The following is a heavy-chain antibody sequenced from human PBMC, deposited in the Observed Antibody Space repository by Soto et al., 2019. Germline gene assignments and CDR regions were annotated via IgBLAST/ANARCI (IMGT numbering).Heavy chain of an antibody. CDR2: IIPIFGTA. Sequence: QVQLVQSGAEVKKPGSSVKVSCKASGGTFSSYAIIWVRQAPGQGLEWLGGIIPIFGTANYAQKFQGRVTITADESTITAHMELRSLRSEDTAVYYCAKDPGTYRSYSINYYYYGMDVWGPGTTVTVSS. CDR1: GGTFSSYA. D-gene: IGHD6-6*01. J-gene: IGHJ6*02. V-gene: IGHV1-69*01. CDR3: AKDPGTYRSYSINYYYYGMDV.